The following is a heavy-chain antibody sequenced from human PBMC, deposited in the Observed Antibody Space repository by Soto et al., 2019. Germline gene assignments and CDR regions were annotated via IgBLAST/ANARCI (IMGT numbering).Heavy chain of an antibody. Sequence: QVQLQESGPGLVKPSQTLSLTCSVSGDSISSGGYYWNWIRQHPGKGLEWIGYIYYSGTTYYNPSLESRVTISVDTSRNQFSLKVSSVTAADTAVYYCARGYSCGPGDFDYWGQGTLVTVSS. CDR3: ARGYSCGPGDFDY. J-gene: IGHJ4*02. V-gene: IGHV4-31*03. D-gene: IGHD5-18*01. CDR2: IYYSGTT. CDR1: GDSISSGGYY.